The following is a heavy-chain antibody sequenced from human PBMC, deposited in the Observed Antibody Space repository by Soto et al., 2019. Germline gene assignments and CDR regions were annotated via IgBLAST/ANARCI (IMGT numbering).Heavy chain of an antibody. CDR1: CGSISSSSYY. CDR3: ARHGRQNWFDP. Sequence: SETLSLTCTVSCGSISSSSYYWGWIRQPPGKGLEWIGSIYYSGSTYYNPSLKSRVTISVDTSKNQFSLKLSSVTAADTAVYYCARHGRQNWFDPWGQGTLVTVS. V-gene: IGHV4-39*01. CDR2: IYYSGST. J-gene: IGHJ5*02.